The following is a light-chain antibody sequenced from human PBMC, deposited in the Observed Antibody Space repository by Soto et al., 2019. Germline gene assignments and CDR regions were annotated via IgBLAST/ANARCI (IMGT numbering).Light chain of an antibody. J-gene: IGKJ1*01. Sequence: DIQLHQSPSSLSASVGDRITITCRASQRISTYLNWYQQKAEKAPHLVIYTASSLHSGVPSRFSGSGSGTDFTLTISSLQPEDFATYYFQQNYDTPWTFGKGTKVQV. CDR3: QQNYDTPWT. CDR1: QRISTY. V-gene: IGKV1-39*01. CDR2: TAS.